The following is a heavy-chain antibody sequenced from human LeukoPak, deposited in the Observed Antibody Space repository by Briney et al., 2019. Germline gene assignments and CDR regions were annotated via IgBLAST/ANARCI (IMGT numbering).Heavy chain of an antibody. Sequence: ASVKLSRNSSGYTFTSYGIRWVRHPRTQGLEWVVCISAQNGNTNPAQKLQGKFHISIDRSSGTAYSELKSLITDDTAVYYCARERSSDYDFWSGYSSPNWFYPWGQGTLVTVSS. CDR2: ISAQNGNT. J-gene: IGHJ5*02. CDR1: GYTFTSYG. CDR3: ARERSSDYDFWSGYSSPNWFYP. D-gene: IGHD3-3*01. V-gene: IGHV1-18*01.